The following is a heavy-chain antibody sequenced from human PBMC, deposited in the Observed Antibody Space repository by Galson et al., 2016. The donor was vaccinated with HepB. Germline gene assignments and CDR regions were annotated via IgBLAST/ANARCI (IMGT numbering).Heavy chain of an antibody. J-gene: IGHJ6*02. CDR2: ISGSGGST. CDR1: GFTFSTYA. Sequence: LRLSCAASGFTFSTYAMVWVRQAPGKGLEWVSGISGSGGSTYYADSVKGRFTISRDNAKNTVYLQMNSLRVEDTAVYYCAGYNYYAMDVWGQGTLVTVSS. V-gene: IGHV3-23*01. CDR3: AGYNYYAMDV.